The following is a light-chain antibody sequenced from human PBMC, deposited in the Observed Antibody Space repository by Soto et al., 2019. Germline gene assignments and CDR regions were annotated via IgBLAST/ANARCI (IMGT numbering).Light chain of an antibody. CDR3: MHAVKTPPEIT. J-gene: IGKJ5*01. CDR1: QSLLHSNGYNY. CDR2: LGS. Sequence: DIVMTQSPLSLPVTPGEPASISCRSSQSLLHSNGYNYLDWYLQKPGQSPQLLIYLGSNRASGVPDRFSGSGSGTDFTLKINRVEAEDVGVHYCMHAVKTPPEITFGQGTRLEIK. V-gene: IGKV2-28*01.